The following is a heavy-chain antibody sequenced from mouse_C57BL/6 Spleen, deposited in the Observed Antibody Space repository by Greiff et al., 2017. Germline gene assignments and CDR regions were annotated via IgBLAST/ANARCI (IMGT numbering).Heavy chain of an antibody. CDR3: ARDGYYGSLWYFDV. CDR2: SNPGRGGT. CDR1: GYAFTNYL. J-gene: IGHJ1*03. Sequence: QVQLQQSGAELVRPGTSVTVSCKASGYAFTNYLIEWVKQRPGQGLEWIGVSNPGRGGTNYNEKVKGKATLTADKSSSTAYMQLSSLTSEDSAVYFCARDGYYGSLWYFDVWGTGTTVTVSS. D-gene: IGHD1-1*01. V-gene: IGHV1-54*01.